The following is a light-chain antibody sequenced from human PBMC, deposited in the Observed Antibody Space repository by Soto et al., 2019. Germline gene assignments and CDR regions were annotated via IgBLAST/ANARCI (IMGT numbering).Light chain of an antibody. Sequence: QSALTQPASVSGSPGQSITISCTGTSSDVGGYNYVSWYQQHPGKAPKLLIYDVSNRPSGFSNRFSGSKSGNTASLTISWLQAEDEADYYCSSYTSSSTLEVFGTGTKVTVL. CDR3: SSYTSSSTLEV. CDR2: DVS. J-gene: IGLJ1*01. V-gene: IGLV2-14*01. CDR1: SSDVGGYNY.